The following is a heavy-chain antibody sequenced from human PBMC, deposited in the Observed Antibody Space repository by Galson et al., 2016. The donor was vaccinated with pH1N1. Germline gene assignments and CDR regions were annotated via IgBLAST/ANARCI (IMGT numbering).Heavy chain of an antibody. CDR2: VTPVFGTT. CDR3: SRGEGCCSGNNCYGAFEI. V-gene: IGHV1-69*13. Sequence: SVKVSCKAFGGTFSSYAITWVRQAPGQGLEWMGGVTPVFGTTDYAPKFQGRVTITAGESISTAYMELSSLKSEDTAVYSCSRGEGCCSGNNCYGAFEIWGQGTMVTVPS. D-gene: IGHD2-15*01. J-gene: IGHJ3*02. CDR1: GGTFSSYA.